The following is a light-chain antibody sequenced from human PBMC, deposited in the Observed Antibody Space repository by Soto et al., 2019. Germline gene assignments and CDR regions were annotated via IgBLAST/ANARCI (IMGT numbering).Light chain of an antibody. J-gene: IGKJ5*01. CDR2: GAS. Sequence: DIVMTQSPATLSVSPGETATLSCRASPSVSFYVAWSQQKPGPAPRPLLHGASTRATGIPARFSGSGSGTEFTLTISSLQSEDFAVYYCQQYNNWPPITFGPGTRLEIK. CDR1: PSVSFY. CDR3: QQYNNWPPIT. V-gene: IGKV3-15*01.